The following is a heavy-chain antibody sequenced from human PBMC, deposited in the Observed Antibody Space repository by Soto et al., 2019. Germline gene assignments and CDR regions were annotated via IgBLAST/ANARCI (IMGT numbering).Heavy chain of an antibody. V-gene: IGHV3-23*01. CDR3: AKFQQYSVLKPYDY. Sequence: EVQLLESGGGLVQPGGSLRLSCAASGFTFNNYAMSWVRQAPGKGLEWVSGISGSGISTYYADSVKGRFTISRDNSKNTVYLEMNRLRAEDTAVFYCAKFQQYSVLKPYDYWGQGTLVTVSS. CDR1: GFTFNNYA. CDR2: ISGSGIST. D-gene: IGHD6-13*01. J-gene: IGHJ4*02.